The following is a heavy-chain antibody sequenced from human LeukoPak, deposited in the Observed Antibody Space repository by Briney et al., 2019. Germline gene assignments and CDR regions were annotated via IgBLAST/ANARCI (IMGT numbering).Heavy chain of an antibody. Sequence: SETLSLTCAVYGGSFSGYYWSWIRQPPGKGVEWIGEINHSGSTNYNPSLKSRVTISVDTSKNQFSLKLSSVTAADTAVYYCARGRLNYGMDVWGQGTTVTVSS. CDR1: GGSFSGYY. CDR2: INHSGST. J-gene: IGHJ6*02. CDR3: ARGRLNYGMDV. V-gene: IGHV4-34*01.